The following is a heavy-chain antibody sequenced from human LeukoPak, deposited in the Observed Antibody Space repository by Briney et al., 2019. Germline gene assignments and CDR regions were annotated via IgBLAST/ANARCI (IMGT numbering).Heavy chain of an antibody. J-gene: IGHJ4*02. CDR3: ARPHGYNYGAFDS. V-gene: IGHV3-30*04. D-gene: IGHD5-18*01. CDR2: ITSDGNDQ. Sequence: PGRSLRLSCAASGFIFSNYAMHWVRQAPGKGPEWVAIITSDGNDQYYPDSVKGRFTISRDNSKNTLYLQMSSLRLEDMAIYYCARPHGYNYGAFDSWGQGTLVTVSP. CDR1: GFIFSNYA.